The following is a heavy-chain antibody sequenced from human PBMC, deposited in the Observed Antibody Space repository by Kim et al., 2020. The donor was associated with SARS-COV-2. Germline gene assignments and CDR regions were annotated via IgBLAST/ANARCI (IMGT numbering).Heavy chain of an antibody. CDR3: ARDQDSSGYPGPYYYYGMDV. V-gene: IGHV1-18*01. D-gene: IGHD3-22*01. Sequence: ASVKVSCKASGYTFTSYGISWVRQAPGQGLEWMGWISAYNGNTNYAQKLQGRVTMTTDTSTSTAYMELRSLRSDDTAVYYCARDQDSSGYPGPYYYYGMDVWGQGTTVTVSS. J-gene: IGHJ6*02. CDR1: GYTFTSYG. CDR2: ISAYNGNT.